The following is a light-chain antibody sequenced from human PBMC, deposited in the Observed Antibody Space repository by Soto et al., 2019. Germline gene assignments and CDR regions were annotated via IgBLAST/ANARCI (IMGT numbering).Light chain of an antibody. CDR1: QGSSSY. CDR3: QQYYSYLIA. Sequence: AIRMTQSPSSLSASTGDRVTITCRASQGSSSYFAWYQQKPGKAPKLLIYAASTLQSGVPSRFSGSGSGTDFTLTSSCLQSEDVATYYCQQYYSYLIAFGQRTRLAIK. V-gene: IGKV1-8*01. CDR2: AAS. J-gene: IGKJ5*01.